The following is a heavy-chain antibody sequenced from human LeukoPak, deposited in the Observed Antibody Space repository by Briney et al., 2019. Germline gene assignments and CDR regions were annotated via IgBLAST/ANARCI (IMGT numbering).Heavy chain of an antibody. Sequence: PGRSLRLSCAASGFTFSSYGMHWVRQAPGKGLEWVALIWYDGSNKNYADSVKGRFIISRDNSKNTLYLQMNSLRAEDTAVYYCVNNRGGGPVTWYFEPWGRGTLVTVSS. V-gene: IGHV3-33*06. J-gene: IGHJ2*01. CDR1: GFTFSSYG. CDR3: VNNRGGGPVTWYFEP. D-gene: IGHD1-14*01. CDR2: IWYDGSNK.